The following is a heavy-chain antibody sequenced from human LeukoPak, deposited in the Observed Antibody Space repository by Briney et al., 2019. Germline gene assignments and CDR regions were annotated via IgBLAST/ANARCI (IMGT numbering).Heavy chain of an antibody. CDR1: GFTFSSYS. CDR3: ARDPVGYSGSSYYFDY. Sequence: GGSLRLSCAASGFTFSSYSMNWVRQAPGKGLEWVSSISSSSSYIYYVDSVKGRFTISRDNAKNSLYLQMNSLRAEDTAVYYCARDPVGYSGSSYYFDYWGQGTLVTVSS. J-gene: IGHJ4*02. CDR2: ISSSSSYI. D-gene: IGHD5-12*01. V-gene: IGHV3-21*01.